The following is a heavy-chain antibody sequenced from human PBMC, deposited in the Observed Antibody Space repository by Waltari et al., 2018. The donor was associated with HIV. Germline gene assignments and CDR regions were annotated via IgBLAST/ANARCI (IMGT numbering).Heavy chain of an antibody. CDR3: AREGAGDIYYLEY. V-gene: IGHV1-3*01. Sequence: QVQLVQSRAEVKRPGASVTGSGKTSGYTFTNYAVHWVRQAPGQRLESMGWINVGNSKTQYSQKFQGRLTITRDTSASVAYMELTRLKSEDTAVYFCAREGAGDIYYLEYWGQGTLVTVSS. D-gene: IGHD3-16*02. CDR1: GYTFTNYA. J-gene: IGHJ4*02. CDR2: INVGNSKT.